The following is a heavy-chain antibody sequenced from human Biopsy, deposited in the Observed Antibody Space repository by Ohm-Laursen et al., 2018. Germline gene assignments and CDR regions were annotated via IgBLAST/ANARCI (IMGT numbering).Heavy chain of an antibody. J-gene: IGHJ4*02. D-gene: IGHD2-8*01. Sequence: GSSVKVSCKASSYTFTDYNIHWMRQAPGQGLEWLGYINCKTGATNYAQKFQGTVTMTMDTSISTAYLALGSLRSADTAIYYCARDPLNGHKHFDYWGQGSLVTVSS. CDR3: ARDPLNGHKHFDY. V-gene: IGHV1-2*02. CDR1: SYTFTDYN. CDR2: INCKTGAT.